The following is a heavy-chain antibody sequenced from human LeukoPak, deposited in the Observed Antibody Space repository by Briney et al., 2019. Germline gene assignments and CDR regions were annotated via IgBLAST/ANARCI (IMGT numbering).Heavy chain of an antibody. D-gene: IGHD1-26*01. CDR1: GGSISSGGYY. V-gene: IGHV4-31*03. J-gene: IGHJ3*02. CDR2: IYYRGST. CDR3: ATYGIVDQPDHDAFDI. Sequence: SETLSLTCTVSGGSISSGGYYWSWIRQHPGKGLEWIGYIYYRGSTYYNPSLKSRVTISVDTSKNQFSLKLSSVTAADTAVYYCATYGIVDQPDHDAFDIWGQGTMVTVSS.